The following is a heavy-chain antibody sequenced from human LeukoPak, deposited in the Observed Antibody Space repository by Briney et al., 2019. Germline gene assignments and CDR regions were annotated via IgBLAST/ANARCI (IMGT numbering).Heavy chain of an antibody. Sequence: GGSLRLSCAASGIAFSRYSMNWVRQTPGRGLEWVSSISSSSNYLYYADSVKGRFTISRDDANNSLFLQLNSLRADDTAIYYCAKDLSYSREDAFDIWGRGTMVTVSS. D-gene: IGHD3-22*01. CDR1: GIAFSRYS. J-gene: IGHJ3*02. V-gene: IGHV3-21*01. CDR2: ISSSSNYL. CDR3: AKDLSYSREDAFDI.